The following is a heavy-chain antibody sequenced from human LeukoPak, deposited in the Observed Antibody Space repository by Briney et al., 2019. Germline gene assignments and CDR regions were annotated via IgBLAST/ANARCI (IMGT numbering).Heavy chain of an antibody. CDR1: GGSCDDYY. CDR3: ARGRDRSKTGDL. V-gene: IGHV4-34*01. D-gene: IGHD5-24*01. CDR2: IHPSGIF. J-gene: IGHJ5*02. Sequence: SETLSLTCAVYGGSCDDYYCSWIRQPPGKGLEWIGEIHPSGIFYYNSSLVSRVTISIDTPKTQFSLRLTSVTAADTAFYYCARGRDRSKTGDLWGQGSLVTVS.